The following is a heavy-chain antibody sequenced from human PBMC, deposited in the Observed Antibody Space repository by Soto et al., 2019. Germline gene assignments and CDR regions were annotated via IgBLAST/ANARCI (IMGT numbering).Heavy chain of an antibody. J-gene: IGHJ4*02. V-gene: IGHV1-69*06. D-gene: IGHD2-21*01. CDR1: GVTFSSET. CDR3: ATELGDNPASPIDY. Sequence: QVQLVQSGAEVKKPGSSVKVSCKASGVTFSSETISWVRQAPGQGLEWVGGIITLFGTANYAQKFQGRVPTTADKSTTTLYIKLRSLRSDDTAVDYCATELGDNPASPIDYRGQGTLVTGSS. CDR2: IITLFGTA.